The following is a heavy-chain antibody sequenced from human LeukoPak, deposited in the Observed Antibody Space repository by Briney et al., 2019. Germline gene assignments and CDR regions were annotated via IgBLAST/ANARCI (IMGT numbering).Heavy chain of an antibody. CDR3: ARDRGWRLLDY. Sequence: GGSLRLSCSASGLSFSTYWMTWVRQAPGKGLEWLANIGGDGERKFYVDSVEGRFTISRDNAENTLYLQMNSLRVEDTAVYYCARDRGWRLLDYWGQGTLVTVSS. CDR2: IGGDGERK. D-gene: IGHD6-25*01. CDR1: GLSFSTYW. J-gene: IGHJ4*02. V-gene: IGHV3-7*01.